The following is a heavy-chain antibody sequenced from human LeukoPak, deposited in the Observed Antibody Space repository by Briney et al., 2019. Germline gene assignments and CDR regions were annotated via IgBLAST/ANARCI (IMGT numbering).Heavy chain of an antibody. V-gene: IGHV3-74*01. CDR2: INNGGNDT. Sequence: PGGSLKLSCAASGFTFSKYWMHWVRQVPRKGLIWVSRINNGGNDTNYADSVKGRFTISRDNAKNTLYLQMNSLRAEDTAVYYCARGIYGNFDYWGQGSLVTVSS. D-gene: IGHD3-10*01. J-gene: IGHJ4*02. CDR1: GFTFSKYW. CDR3: ARGIYGNFDY.